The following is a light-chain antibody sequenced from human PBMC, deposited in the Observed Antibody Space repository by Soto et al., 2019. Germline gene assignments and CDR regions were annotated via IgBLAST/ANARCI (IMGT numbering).Light chain of an antibody. J-gene: IGKJ1*01. CDR1: QSVLFSPNNKNY. Sequence: DIVMTQSPDSLAVSLGERATINCKSSQSVLFSPNNKNYLAWYQQKPGQPPKLLIYWASTRESGVPDRFSGSGSGTDFTLTISSLQAEDVACYYCQQYHSAPQTFGQGTKVEMK. V-gene: IGKV4-1*01. CDR3: QQYHSAPQT. CDR2: WAS.